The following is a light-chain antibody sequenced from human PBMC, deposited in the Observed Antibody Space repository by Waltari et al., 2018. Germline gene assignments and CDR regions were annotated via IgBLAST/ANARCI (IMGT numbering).Light chain of an antibody. J-gene: IGKJ2*01. Sequence: EIVLTQSPGTLSLSPGERATLSCRASQSVSSSYLAWYQQKPGQAPRLLIHGASSRATGSPDRFSGSGSGTDFTLTSSRLEPEDFAVYYCQQYGISPYTFGQGTKLEIK. CDR3: QQYGISPYT. V-gene: IGKV3-20*01. CDR2: GAS. CDR1: QSVSSSY.